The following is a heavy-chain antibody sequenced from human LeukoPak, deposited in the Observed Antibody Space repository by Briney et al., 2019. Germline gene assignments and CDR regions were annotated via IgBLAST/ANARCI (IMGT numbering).Heavy chain of an antibody. CDR2: ISSSSYI. J-gene: IGHJ1*01. V-gene: IGHV3-21*01. CDR1: GFTFSSYS. Sequence: GGSLRLSCAASGFTFSSYSMNWVRQAPGKGLEWVSSISSSSYIYYADSVKGRFTISRDNAKNSLYLQMNSLRAEDTAVYYCARVVYGDYSYFQHWGQGTLVTVSS. D-gene: IGHD4-17*01. CDR3: ARVVYGDYSYFQH.